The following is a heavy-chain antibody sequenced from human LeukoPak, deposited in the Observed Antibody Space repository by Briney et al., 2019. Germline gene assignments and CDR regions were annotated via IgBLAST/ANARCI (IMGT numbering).Heavy chain of an antibody. CDR3: ARDVPGSHAFDI. CDR1: GGSISSYY. J-gene: IGHJ3*02. CDR2: IYYSGST. D-gene: IGHD3-10*01. V-gene: IGHV4-59*12. Sequence: SETLSLTCTVSGGSISSYYWSWIRQPPGKGLEWIGYIYYSGSTNYNPSLKSRVTISVDTSKNQFSLKLSSVTAADTAVYYCARDVPGSHAFDIWGQGTMVTVSS.